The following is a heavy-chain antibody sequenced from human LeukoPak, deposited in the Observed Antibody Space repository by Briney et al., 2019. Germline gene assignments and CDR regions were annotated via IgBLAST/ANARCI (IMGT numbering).Heavy chain of an antibody. CDR3: AREVLDYYGSGSYSYYLDY. J-gene: IGHJ4*02. CDR2: IYHSGST. CDR1: GGSISSGGYS. D-gene: IGHD3-10*01. V-gene: IGHV4-30-2*01. Sequence: PSQTLSLTCAVSGGSISSGGYSWSWIRQPPGKGLEWIGYIYHSGSTYYNPSLKSRVTISVDRSKNQFSLKLSSVTAADTGVYYCAREVLDYYGSGSYSYYLDYWGQGTLVTVSS.